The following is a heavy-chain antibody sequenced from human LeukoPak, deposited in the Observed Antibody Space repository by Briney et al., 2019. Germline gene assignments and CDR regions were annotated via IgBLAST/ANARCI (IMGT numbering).Heavy chain of an antibody. J-gene: IGHJ4*02. D-gene: IGHD3-10*02. CDR2: IKQDGSEK. CDR3: ARSLELRSGYFDY. CDR1: GFTFSSYW. V-gene: IGHV3-7*01. Sequence: GGSLRLSCAASGFTFSSYWMSWVRRAPGKGREGVANIKQDGSEKYYVDSVKGRFTIPRDNAKNSLYLQMNSLRAEDTAVYYCARSLELRSGYFDYWGQGTLVTVSS.